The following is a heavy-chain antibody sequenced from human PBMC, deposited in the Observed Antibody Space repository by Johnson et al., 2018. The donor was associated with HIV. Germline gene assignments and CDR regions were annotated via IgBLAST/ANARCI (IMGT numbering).Heavy chain of an antibody. CDR3: AKASHYDSSGNPSVAFDI. Sequence: QVQLVESGGGVVQPGRSLRLSCAASGFTFSNYGMHWVRQAPGKGLEWVAVVWFDGRNKYYSDSVKGRFTISRDNSQNTLYLQMKTLRAEDTAVYYCAKASHYDSSGNPSVAFDIWGQGTMVTVSS. V-gene: IGHV3-33*06. D-gene: IGHD3-22*01. CDR1: GFTFSNYG. CDR2: VWFDGRNK. J-gene: IGHJ3*02.